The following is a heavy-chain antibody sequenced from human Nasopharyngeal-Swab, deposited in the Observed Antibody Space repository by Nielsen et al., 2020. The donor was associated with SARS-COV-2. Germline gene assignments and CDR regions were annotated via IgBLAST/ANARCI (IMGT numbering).Heavy chain of an antibody. CDR1: GYTFTSYG. V-gene: IGHV1-18*01. J-gene: IGHJ6*02. CDR2: ISAYNGNT. CDR3: ARDRLVRGVMTPYYYGMDV. D-gene: IGHD3-10*01. Sequence: ASVKVSCKASGYTFTSYGISWVRQAPGQGLEWMGWISAYNGNTNYAQKLQGRVTMTTDTSTSTAYMELRSLGSDDTAVYYCARDRLVRGVMTPYYYGMDVWGQGTTVTVSS.